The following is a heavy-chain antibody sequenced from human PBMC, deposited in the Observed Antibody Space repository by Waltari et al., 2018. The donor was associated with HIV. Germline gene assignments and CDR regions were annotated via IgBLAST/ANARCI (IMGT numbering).Heavy chain of an antibody. CDR3: ARSQWRGPFDY. V-gene: IGHV4-4*07. CDR2: IYTSGST. Sequence: QVQLQEPGPGLVKPSETLSLTCTVSGGSIRSHHLSWIRQPAGKGLEWIGRIYTSGSTNYNPSRKSRVTMSVDTSKNQFSLKLSSVTAADTAVYYCARSQWRGPFDYWGQGTLVTVSS. D-gene: IGHD6-19*01. J-gene: IGHJ4*02. CDR1: GGSIRSHH.